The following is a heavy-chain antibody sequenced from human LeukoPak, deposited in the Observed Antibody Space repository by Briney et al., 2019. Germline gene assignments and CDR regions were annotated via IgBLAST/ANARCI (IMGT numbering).Heavy chain of an antibody. Sequence: PGGSLRLFCAASGFTFSRYWMSWGRQAPRKGLEGVANIKQDGSETYYVDSMKGRFTLSRDNAKNSQYLQMNSPRAEDTAVYYCATDKGDYDTSGSLFIFGGEGSLVTVSS. CDR2: IKQDGSET. CDR1: GFTFSRYW. CDR3: ATDKGDYDTSGSLFIF. D-gene: IGHD3-22*01. J-gene: IGHJ4*02. V-gene: IGHV3-7*05.